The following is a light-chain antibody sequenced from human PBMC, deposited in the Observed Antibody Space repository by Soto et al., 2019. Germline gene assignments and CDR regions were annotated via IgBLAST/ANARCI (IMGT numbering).Light chain of an antibody. Sequence: QSALTQPASVSGSPGQSITISCTGTRSDVGSYNLVSWYQHHPGKAHTLMIYGVSKRPSGDSDRFSGSKSGNTASLTISGLQAEDEAEYYCCSYAGSVVFGGWAKETVL. V-gene: IGLV2-23*02. CDR3: CSYAGSVV. CDR1: RSDVGSYNL. J-gene: IGLJ3*02. CDR2: GVS.